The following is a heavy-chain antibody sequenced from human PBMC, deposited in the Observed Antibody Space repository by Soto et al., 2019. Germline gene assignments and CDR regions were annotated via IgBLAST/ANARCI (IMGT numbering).Heavy chain of an antibody. J-gene: IGHJ4*02. V-gene: IGHV3-23*01. CDR1: GFSFDKYA. Sequence: GGSLRLSCVASGFSFDKYAMAWVRQAPGKGLEWVSHVAAGGGHTYYAESVKGRFTISRDNSKNSLYLQINSLRDDDTAVYYCERETAGYTRTSAFDYWGQGALVTVYS. CDR3: ERETAGYTRTSAFDY. CDR2: VAAGGGHT. D-gene: IGHD6-13*01.